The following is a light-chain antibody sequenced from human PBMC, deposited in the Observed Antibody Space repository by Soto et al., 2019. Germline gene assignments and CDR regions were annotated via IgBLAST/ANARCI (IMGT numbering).Light chain of an antibody. CDR1: SSDVGEYNY. CDR2: EVS. J-gene: IGLJ2*01. CDR3: CSYSGTYTVV. V-gene: IGLV2-11*01. Sequence: QSALTQPRSVSGSPGQSVTISCTGTSSDVGEYNYVSWYQQHPGKAPKFIIYEVSKRPSGVPDRFSGSKSDNTASLTISGLQAEDEADYYCCSYSGTYTVVFGGGTELTVL.